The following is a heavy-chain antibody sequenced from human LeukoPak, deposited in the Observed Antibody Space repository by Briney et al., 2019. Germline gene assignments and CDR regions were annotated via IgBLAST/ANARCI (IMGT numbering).Heavy chain of an antibody. V-gene: IGHV3-30*02. Sequence: GGSLRLSCAASGFTFSSYGMHWVRQAPGKGLEWVAFIRYDVSNKYYADSVKGRFTISRDNSKNTLYLQMNSLRAEYTAVYYCAKDGGSGWYFDAFDIWGQGTMVTVSS. CDR1: GFTFSSYG. J-gene: IGHJ3*02. D-gene: IGHD6-19*01. CDR3: AKDGGSGWYFDAFDI. CDR2: IRYDVSNK.